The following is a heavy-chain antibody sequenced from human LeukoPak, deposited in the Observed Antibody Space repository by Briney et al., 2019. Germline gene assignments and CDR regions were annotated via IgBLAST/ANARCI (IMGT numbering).Heavy chain of an antibody. J-gene: IGHJ5*02. D-gene: IGHD2-8*02. V-gene: IGHV3-9*01. CDR3: AKDTRYFDAGGPA. CDR2: ISWNSVSI. CDR1: GFTFHEFT. Sequence: GTSLRLSCVVSGFTFHEFTMHWVRQLPGKGLEWVSGISWNSVSIVYADSVKGRFTISRDNAKNSLYLEMKSVRAEDTALYYCAKDTRYFDAGGPAWGQGTLVTVSS.